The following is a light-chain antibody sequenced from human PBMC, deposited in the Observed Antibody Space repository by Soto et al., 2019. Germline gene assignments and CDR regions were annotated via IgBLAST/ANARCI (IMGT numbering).Light chain of an antibody. Sequence: VMTQSPTTLSVSPGERATLSCRASHSVGSNLAWYQQNPGQAPRLLIYGASTRATGVPARFSGSGSATQFTLTISSLQSEDFGFYYCQQYKQWPAAFGGGTK. CDR3: QQYKQWPAA. CDR2: GAS. CDR1: HSVGSN. V-gene: IGKV3-15*01. J-gene: IGKJ4*01.